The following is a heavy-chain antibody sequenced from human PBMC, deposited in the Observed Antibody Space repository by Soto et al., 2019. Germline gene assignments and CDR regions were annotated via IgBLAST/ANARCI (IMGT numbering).Heavy chain of an antibody. V-gene: IGHV3-74*01. D-gene: IGHD3-16*02. Sequence: ELQLVESGGGLVQPGGSLRLSCAASGFTFSTYRMHWVRQAPGKGLTWVSFISNDGSGRNYADSVKGRFTISRDNARNTLYLQMNSLRAEDTAVYFCARDGRGLSIWGQGTIVTVSS. CDR1: GFTFSTYR. CDR2: ISNDGSGR. CDR3: ARDGRGLSI. J-gene: IGHJ3*02.